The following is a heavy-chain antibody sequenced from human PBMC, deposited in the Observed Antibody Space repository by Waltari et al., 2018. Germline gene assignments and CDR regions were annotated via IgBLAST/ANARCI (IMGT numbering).Heavy chain of an antibody. V-gene: IGHV1-69*01. CDR3: ASHYYDSSGYYGAFDI. J-gene: IGHJ3*02. CDR2: IIPIFGTA. Sequence: QVQLVQSGAEVKKPGSSVKVSCKASGGTFSSHAISWVRRAPGQGLEWMGGIIPIFGTANYAQKFQGRVTITADESTSTAYMELSSLRSEDTAVYYCASHYYDSSGYYGAFDIWGQGTMVTVSS. D-gene: IGHD3-22*01. CDR1: GGTFSSHA.